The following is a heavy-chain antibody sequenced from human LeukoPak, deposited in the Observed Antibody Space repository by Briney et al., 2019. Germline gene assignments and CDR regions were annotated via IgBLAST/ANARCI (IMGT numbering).Heavy chain of an antibody. V-gene: IGHV4-38-2*02. D-gene: IGHD5-18*01. CDR1: GYSISSGYY. CDR3: AKGARGYSYGPVA. CDR2: IFHSGST. Sequence: SETLSLTCTVSGYSISSGYYWGWIRQPPGKGLEWIGTIFHSGSTFYNPSLKSRVTISVDTSKNQFSLKLSSVTAADTAVYYCAKGARGYSYGPVAWGQGTMVTVSS. J-gene: IGHJ3*01.